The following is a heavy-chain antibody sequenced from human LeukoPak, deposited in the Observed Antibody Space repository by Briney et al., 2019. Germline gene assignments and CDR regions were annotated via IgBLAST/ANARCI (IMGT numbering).Heavy chain of an antibody. J-gene: IGHJ6*02. D-gene: IGHD2-2*01. CDR3: AKDRGSTRNYYGMDV. CDR2: IGGSGGST. V-gene: IGHV3-23*01. CDR1: GFTFSSYA. Sequence: GSLRLSCAASGFTFSSYAMSWVRQAPGKGLEWVSAIGGSGGSTYYADSVKGRFTISRDNSKNTLYLQMNSLRAEDTAVYYCAKDRGSTRNYYGMDVWGQGTTVTVSS.